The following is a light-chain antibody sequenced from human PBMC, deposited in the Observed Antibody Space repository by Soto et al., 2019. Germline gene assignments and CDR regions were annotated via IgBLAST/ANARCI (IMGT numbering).Light chain of an antibody. CDR3: QQSYNGPFT. CDR1: QSISRY. Sequence: DIQMTHSPSSLSASVGDRVTVTCRAGQSISRYLNWYQQRPGQAPRLLIYSASSLQAVVPSRFSGSGSGTDFTLTINSLQPEDFATYYCQQSYNGPFTFGPGNKVDI. J-gene: IGKJ3*01. CDR2: SAS. V-gene: IGKV1-39*01.